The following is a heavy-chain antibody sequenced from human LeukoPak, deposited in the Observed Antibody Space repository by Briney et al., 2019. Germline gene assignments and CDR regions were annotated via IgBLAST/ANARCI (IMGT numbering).Heavy chain of an antibody. CDR1: GGSINSGGYY. D-gene: IGHD2-2*01. CDR3: ARYCSNTSCYWRHAFDI. J-gene: IGHJ3*02. V-gene: IGHV4-31*03. Sequence: TLSLTCTVSGGSINSGGYYWSWIRQHPGKGLEWIGYIYYSGSTYYNPSLKSRVTISVDTSKNQFSLKLSSVTAADTAVYYCARYCSNTSCYWRHAFDIWGQGTMVTVSS. CDR2: IYYSGST.